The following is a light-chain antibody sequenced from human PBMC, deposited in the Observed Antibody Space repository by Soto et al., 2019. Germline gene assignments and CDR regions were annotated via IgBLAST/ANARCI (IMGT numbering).Light chain of an antibody. Sequence: QSVLKQPPSVSAAPGQKVTISCSGSSSNIGNNYVSWYQHFPGTAPKLLIYDNNKRPSGIPDRFSGSKSGTSATLGITGLQTGDEADYYCGTWDSSLSAGEVVFGGGTKLTVL. CDR1: SSNIGNNY. CDR3: GTWDSSLSAGEVV. V-gene: IGLV1-51*01. CDR2: DNN. J-gene: IGLJ2*01.